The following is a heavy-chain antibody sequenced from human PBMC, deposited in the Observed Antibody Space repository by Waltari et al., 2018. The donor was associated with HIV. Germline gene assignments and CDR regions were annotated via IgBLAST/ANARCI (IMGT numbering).Heavy chain of an antibody. CDR2: IVGGSGNT. CDR3: AAAGYCSSTSCAYYYYGMDV. J-gene: IGHJ6*02. V-gene: IGHV1-58*02. D-gene: IGHD2-2*01. CDR1: GFTFTSSA. Sequence: QMQLVQSGPEVKKPGTSVKVSCKASGFTFTSSAMQWVRQARGQRLEWIGWIVGGSGNTNYAQKFQERITITRDMSTSTAYMELSSLRSEDTAVYYCAAAGYCSSTSCAYYYYGMDVWGQGTTVTVSS.